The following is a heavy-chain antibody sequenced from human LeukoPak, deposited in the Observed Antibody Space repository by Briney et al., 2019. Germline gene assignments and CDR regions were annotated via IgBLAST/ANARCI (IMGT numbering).Heavy chain of an antibody. J-gene: IGHJ4*02. V-gene: IGHV3-30-3*01. Sequence: GGSLRLSCAASGFTFSSYAMHWVRQAPGKGLEWVAVISYDGSNKYYADSVKGRFTISRDNSKNTLYLQMNSLRAEDTAVYYCARTPLGDFDYWGQGTLVTVSS. CDR3: ARTPLGDFDY. D-gene: IGHD7-27*01. CDR2: ISYDGSNK. CDR1: GFTFSSYA.